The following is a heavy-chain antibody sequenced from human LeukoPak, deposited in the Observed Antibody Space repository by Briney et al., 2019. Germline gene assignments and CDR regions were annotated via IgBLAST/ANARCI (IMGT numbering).Heavy chain of an antibody. CDR1: GGSVSTGGYY. D-gene: IGHD5-18*01. CDR2: IYYSGST. V-gene: IGHV4-31*03. Sequence: PSETLPLTCTVSGGSVSTGGYYWSWIRQHPGKGLEWIGYIYYSGSTYYNPSLKSRVTISVDTSKSQFSLKLSSVTAADTAVYYCARGYNYALGHYYYMDVWGKGTTVTVSS. J-gene: IGHJ6*03. CDR3: ARGYNYALGHYYYMDV.